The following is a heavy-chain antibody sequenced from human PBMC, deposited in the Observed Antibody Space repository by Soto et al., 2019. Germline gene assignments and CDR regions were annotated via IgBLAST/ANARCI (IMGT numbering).Heavy chain of an antibody. J-gene: IGHJ4*02. CDR1: GFMFSSYT. CDR3: ARGCSSASCYYY. V-gene: IGHV3-21*01. CDR2: VSFRGDI. Sequence: EVQLVEFGGGLVKPGGALRLSCTASGFMFSSYTMNWVRQAPGKGLEWVSSVSFRGDIYYADSLEGRFTISRDDAKNSLYLQMNSLRAEDTAVYCCARGCSSASCYYYWGQGTLVTVSS. D-gene: IGHD2-2*01.